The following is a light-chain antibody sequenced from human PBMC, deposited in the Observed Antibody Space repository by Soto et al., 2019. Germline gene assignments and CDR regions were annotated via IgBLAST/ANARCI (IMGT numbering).Light chain of an antibody. J-gene: IGLJ1*01. Sequence: QSVLTQSPSVSAAPGQNVTISCSGSSSNIGGNSVSWYQQLPGTATKLLIYDDNKRPSGIPDLFSGSKSGTSATLGITGFQTGDEADYYCGSWDSSLSAYVFGTGTKVTVL. V-gene: IGLV1-51*01. CDR3: GSWDSSLSAYV. CDR1: SSNIGGNS. CDR2: DDN.